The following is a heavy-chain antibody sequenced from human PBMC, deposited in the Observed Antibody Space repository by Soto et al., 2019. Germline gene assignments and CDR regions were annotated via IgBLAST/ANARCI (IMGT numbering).Heavy chain of an antibody. J-gene: IGHJ5*02. V-gene: IGHV1-8*01. CDR3: ARTSSGTRQGFDP. CDR1: GYTFTSYD. D-gene: IGHD1-1*01. Sequence: SVEVSCKDSGYTFTSYDINWGRQATGQGLEWLGWINPNNGNTGYAQNFQGRVTITRDTSISTAYMELSSLRSEDTAVYFCARTSSGTRQGFDPWGQGTPVTVYS. CDR2: INPNNGNT.